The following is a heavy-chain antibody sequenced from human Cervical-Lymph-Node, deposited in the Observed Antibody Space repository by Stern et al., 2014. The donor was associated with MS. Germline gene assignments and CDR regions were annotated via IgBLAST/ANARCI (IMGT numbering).Heavy chain of an antibody. J-gene: IGHJ4*02. CDR2: IYPGDSET. CDR1: GFKFSIYW. V-gene: IGHV5-51*01. CDR3: ARQTTAWASDV. D-gene: IGHD1-14*01. Sequence: EVQLVESGAELIRPGESLKISCKGSGFKFSIYWIAWVRQMPGKGLEWMGIIYPGDSETRYSPPVQGQVPMSADKSTSTAYLQWSSLNASDTAMYFCARQTTAWASDVWGQGTLVTVSS.